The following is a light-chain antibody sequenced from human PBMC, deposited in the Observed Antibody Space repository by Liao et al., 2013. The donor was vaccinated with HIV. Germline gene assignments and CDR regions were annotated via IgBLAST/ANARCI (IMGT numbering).Light chain of an antibody. V-gene: IGLV3-21*01. CDR3: QTWDSSTVI. Sequence: SYVLTQPPSVSVAPGKTARIACGGYDIGSKSVHWYQQKPGQAPVLVIHQDTKRPSGIPERFSGSNSGNTATLTISGTQAMDEADYYCQTWDSSTVIFGGGTKLTVL. CDR2: QDT. CDR1: DIGSKS. J-gene: IGLJ2*01.